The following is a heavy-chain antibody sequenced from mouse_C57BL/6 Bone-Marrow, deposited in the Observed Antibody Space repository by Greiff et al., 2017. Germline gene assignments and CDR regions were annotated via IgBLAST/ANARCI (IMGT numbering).Heavy chain of an antibody. CDR1: GFNIKDDY. D-gene: IGHD1-1*01. Sequence: DVQLQESGAELVRPGASVKLSCTASGFNIKDDYMHWVKQRPEQGLEWIGWIDPENGDTEYASKFQGKATITADTSSNTAYLQLSSLTSEDTAVYYCTWITTVVATGAYWGQGTLVTVSA. J-gene: IGHJ3*01. CDR3: TWITTVVATGAY. V-gene: IGHV14-4*01. CDR2: IDPENGDT.